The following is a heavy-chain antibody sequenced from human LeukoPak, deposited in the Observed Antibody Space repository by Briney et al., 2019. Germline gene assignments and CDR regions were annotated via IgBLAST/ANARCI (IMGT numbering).Heavy chain of an antibody. V-gene: IGHV5-51*01. CDR2: IFPGDSDT. Sequence: GESLQISCQGSGYSFVSYWIGWVRQMPGKGLEWMGIIFPGDSDTRYSPSFQGQVTISADKSISTAYLQWSSLKASDTAMYYCARNFESCGGDCYDYWGQGTLITVSS. D-gene: IGHD2-21*02. CDR3: ARNFESCGGDCYDY. J-gene: IGHJ4*02. CDR1: GYSFVSYW.